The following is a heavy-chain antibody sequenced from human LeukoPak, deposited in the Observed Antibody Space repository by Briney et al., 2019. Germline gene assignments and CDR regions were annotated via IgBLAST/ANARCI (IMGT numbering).Heavy chain of an antibody. D-gene: IGHD2-15*01. Sequence: GGSLRLSCAASGFTFSSYDMHWVRQATGKGLEWVSAIGTAGDTYYPGSVKGRFTISRENAKNSLYLQMNSLRAGDTAVYYCARDRGYCSGGSCQGYFDYWGQGTLVTVSS. CDR1: GFTFSSYD. CDR3: ARDRGYCSGGSCQGYFDY. CDR2: IGTAGDT. J-gene: IGHJ4*02. V-gene: IGHV3-13*01.